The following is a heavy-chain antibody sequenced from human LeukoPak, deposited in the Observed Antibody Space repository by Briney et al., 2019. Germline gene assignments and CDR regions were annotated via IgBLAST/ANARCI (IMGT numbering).Heavy chain of an antibody. D-gene: IGHD1-1*01. CDR2: VKSKTDGGTT. V-gene: IGHV3-15*01. J-gene: IGHJ4*02. CDR1: GSTFSKAW. Sequence: GGSLRLSCAASGSTFSKAWMRWVRQAPGKGLEWVGRVKSKTDGGTTDYAAPVKGRFTISRDDSKNTLDLQMNSLKTEDTAVYYCSTGTGRTDFDYWGQGTLVTVSS. CDR3: STGTGRTDFDY.